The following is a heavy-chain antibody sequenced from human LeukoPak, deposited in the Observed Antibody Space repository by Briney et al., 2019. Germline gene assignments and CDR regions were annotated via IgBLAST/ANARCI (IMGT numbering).Heavy chain of an antibody. D-gene: IGHD2-15*01. CDR3: ARHKDRRYYYYYMDV. Sequence: SETLSLTCTVSGGSISSSSYYWGWIRQPPGKGLEWIVSIYYSGSTYYNPSLKSRVTISVDTSKNKFSLQLSSVAAADTAVYYCARHKDRRYYYYYMDVWGKGPTVTISS. CDR1: GGSISSSSYY. J-gene: IGHJ6*03. V-gene: IGHV4-39*01. CDR2: IYYSGST.